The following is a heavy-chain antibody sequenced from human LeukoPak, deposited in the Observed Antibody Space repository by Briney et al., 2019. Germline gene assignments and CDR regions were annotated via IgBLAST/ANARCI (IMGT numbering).Heavy chain of an antibody. CDR1: GYTFTSYG. CDR2: INPSGGST. D-gene: IGHD3-3*01. Sequence: ASVKVSCKASGYTFTSYGISWVRQAPGQGLEWMGIINPSGGSTSYAQKFQGRVTMTRDTSTSTVYMELSSLRSEDTAVYYCAQLESFDYWGQGTLVTVSS. V-gene: IGHV1-46*01. CDR3: AQLESFDY. J-gene: IGHJ4*02.